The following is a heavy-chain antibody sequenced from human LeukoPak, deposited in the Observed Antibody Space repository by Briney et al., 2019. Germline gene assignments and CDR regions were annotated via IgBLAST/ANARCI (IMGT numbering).Heavy chain of an antibody. J-gene: IGHJ4*02. D-gene: IGHD2/OR15-2a*01. CDR2: IYPGDSDT. V-gene: IGHV5-51*01. Sequence: GESLKISCKGSGYSFTSHWIGWVRQMPGKGLEWMGIIYPGDSDTRYGPSFQGQVTISADKSISTAYLQWSSLKASDTAIYYCTRRQIAHFDYWGQGTLVTVSS. CDR3: TRRQIAHFDY. CDR1: GYSFTSHW.